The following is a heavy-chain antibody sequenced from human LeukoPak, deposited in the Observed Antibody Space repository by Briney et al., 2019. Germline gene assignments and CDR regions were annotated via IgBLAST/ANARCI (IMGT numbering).Heavy chain of an antibody. J-gene: IGHJ4*02. V-gene: IGHV3-30-3*01. CDR3: AAQQMATFDY. D-gene: IGHD6-13*01. CDR1: GFTFSSYA. Sequence: GGSLRLSCAASGFTFSSYAMHLVRQAPGKGLEWVAVISYDGSNKYYADSVKGRFTISRDNSKNTLYLQMNSLRAEDTAVYYCAAQQMATFDYWGQGTLVTVSS. CDR2: ISYDGSNK.